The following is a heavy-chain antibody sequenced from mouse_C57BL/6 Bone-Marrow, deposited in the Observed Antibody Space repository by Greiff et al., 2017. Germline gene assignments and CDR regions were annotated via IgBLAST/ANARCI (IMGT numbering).Heavy chain of an antibody. J-gene: IGHJ1*03. Sequence: VQRVESGAELARPGASVKLSCKASGYTFTSYGISWVKQRTGQGLEWIGEIYPRSGNTYYNEKFKGKATLTADKSSSTAYMELRSLTSEDSAVYFCARSLGRGWYFDVWGTGTTVTVSS. D-gene: IGHD4-1*01. CDR2: IYPRSGNT. V-gene: IGHV1-81*01. CDR3: ARSLGRGWYFDV. CDR1: GYTFTSYG.